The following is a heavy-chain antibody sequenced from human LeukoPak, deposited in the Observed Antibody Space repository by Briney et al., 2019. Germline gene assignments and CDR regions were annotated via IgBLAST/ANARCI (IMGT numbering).Heavy chain of an antibody. CDR2: ISYDGSNK. V-gene: IGHV3-30-3*01. CDR1: GFTFSSYA. D-gene: IGHD3-22*01. J-gene: IGHJ4*02. Sequence: GRSLRLSCAASGFTFSSYAMHWVRQAPGKGLEWVAVISYDGSNKYYADSVKGRLTISRDNSKNTLFLQMNSLRAEDTAVYYCARDLWYYDSSGYLDYWGQGTLVTVSS. CDR3: ARDLWYYDSSGYLDY.